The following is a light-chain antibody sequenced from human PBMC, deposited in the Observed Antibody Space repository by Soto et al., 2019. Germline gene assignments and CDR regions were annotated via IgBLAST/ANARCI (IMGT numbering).Light chain of an antibody. Sequence: DIQLTQSPSFLSASVGDRVTITCRASQGISSYLAWYQQKPGKAPKVLIYAASSLQSGVPSRFSGSGSGTAFTLTISSLQPEDFATYFCQQSYSTPTFGQGTKVDIK. CDR1: QGISSY. CDR2: AAS. J-gene: IGKJ1*01. V-gene: IGKV1-39*01. CDR3: QQSYSTPT.